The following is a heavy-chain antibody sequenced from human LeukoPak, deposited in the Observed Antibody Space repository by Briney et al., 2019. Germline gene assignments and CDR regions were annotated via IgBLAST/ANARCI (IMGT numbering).Heavy chain of an antibody. CDR3: ARDDYGVFDAFDV. J-gene: IGHJ3*01. CDR1: GGSITSHF. V-gene: IGHV4-4*08. Sequence: PSETLSLTCTVSGGSITSHFWTWIRQAPGKGLEWVGYVSKSGSTNYNPSPQSRITISVDTSKNQFFLKLTSMTAADTAVYFCARDDYGVFDAFDVWGQGTVVTVSS. CDR2: VSKSGST. D-gene: IGHD3-16*01.